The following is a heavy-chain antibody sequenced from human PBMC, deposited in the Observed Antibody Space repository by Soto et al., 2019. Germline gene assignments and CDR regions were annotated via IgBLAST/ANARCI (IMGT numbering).Heavy chain of an antibody. Sequence: PGGSLRLSCAASGFTFSSAWMNWVRQAPGKGLEWVGRIKSKTDGGTTDYAAPVKGRFTISRDDSKNTLYLQMNSLKTEDTAVYYCTTDRTPNYDFWSGYNDYWGQGTLVTVSS. J-gene: IGHJ4*02. CDR2: IKSKTDGGTT. D-gene: IGHD3-3*01. V-gene: IGHV3-15*07. CDR1: GFTFSSAW. CDR3: TTDRTPNYDFWSGYNDY.